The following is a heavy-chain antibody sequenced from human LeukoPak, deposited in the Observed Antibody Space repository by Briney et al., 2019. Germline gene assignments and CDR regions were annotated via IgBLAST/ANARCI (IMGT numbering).Heavy chain of an antibody. D-gene: IGHD3-22*01. J-gene: IGHJ4*02. V-gene: IGHV1-18*01. CDR3: ARETYYYDSSGYYPFDY. CDR2: ISAYNGNT. Sequence: ASVKVSCKASGYTFTSYGISWARQAPGQGLEWMGWISAYNGNTNYAQKLQGRVTMTTDTSTSTAYMELRSLRSDDTAVYYCARETYYYDSSGYYPFDYWGQGTLVTVSS. CDR1: GYTFTSYG.